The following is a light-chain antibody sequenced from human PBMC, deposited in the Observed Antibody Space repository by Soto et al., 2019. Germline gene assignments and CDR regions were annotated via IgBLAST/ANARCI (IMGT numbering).Light chain of an antibody. V-gene: IGLV2-14*03. Sequence: QSVLAQPASVSGSRGQSITISCTGTSSDVGRYNYVSWFQQHPGKVPKLIIYDVSNWPSGVSDRFSGSTSGNTASLTISGLHPEDEADYYCSSFTSSSTFVFGTGTKVTVL. J-gene: IGLJ1*01. CDR2: DVS. CDR1: SSDVGRYNY. CDR3: SSFTSSSTFV.